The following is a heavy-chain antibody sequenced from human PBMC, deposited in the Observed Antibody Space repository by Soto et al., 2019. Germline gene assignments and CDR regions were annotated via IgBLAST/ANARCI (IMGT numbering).Heavy chain of an antibody. J-gene: IGHJ4*02. CDR2: ISGSGGST. D-gene: IGHD2-15*01. V-gene: IGHV3-23*01. CDR3: AKDTEIVVVVAATNAFDY. Sequence: GSLRLSCAASGFTFSSYAMSWVRQAPGKGLEGVSAISGSGGSTYYADSVKGRFTISRDNSKNTLYLQMNSLRAEDTAVYYCAKDTEIVVVVAATNAFDYWGQGTLVTVSS. CDR1: GFTFSSYA.